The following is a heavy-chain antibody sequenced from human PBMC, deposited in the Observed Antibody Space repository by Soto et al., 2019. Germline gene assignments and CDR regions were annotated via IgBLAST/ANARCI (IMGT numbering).Heavy chain of an antibody. Sequence: PGGSLRLSCAASGFTFSSFAMTWVRQAPGKGLEWVSAISGSGGSTYYADSVKGRFTISRDNSKNTLYLQMNSLRAEDTAVYYSAKGMTTVINNWFDPWGQGTQVTVSS. J-gene: IGHJ5*02. CDR1: GFTFSSFA. CDR3: AKGMTTVINNWFDP. CDR2: ISGSGGST. D-gene: IGHD4-17*01. V-gene: IGHV3-23*01.